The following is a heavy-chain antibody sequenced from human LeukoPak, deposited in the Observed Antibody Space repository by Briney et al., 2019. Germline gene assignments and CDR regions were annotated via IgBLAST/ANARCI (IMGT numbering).Heavy chain of an antibody. D-gene: IGHD2-15*01. J-gene: IGHJ4*02. CDR1: GYSINSGFY. V-gene: IGHV4-38-2*01. Sequence: SETLSLTCDVSGYSINSGFYWGWIRRPPGKGLEWIASIYHSGSTYYNPSLKSRATISVDASENQFSLKVASVTAADTAVYYCASRVTVAAAKNFDSWGQGTLVTVSS. CDR3: ASRVTVAAAKNFDS. CDR2: IYHSGST.